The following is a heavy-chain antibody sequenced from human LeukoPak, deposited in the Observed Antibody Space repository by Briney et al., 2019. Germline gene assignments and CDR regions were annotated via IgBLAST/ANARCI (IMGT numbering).Heavy chain of an antibody. V-gene: IGHV3-21*04. D-gene: IGHD6-13*01. Sequence: PGGSLRLSCVASGFTFSNSSMTWVRQAPGKGLEWVSSISSSSSYIYYADSVKGRFTISRDNSKNTLYLQMNSLKTEDTAVYYCARASSSWAYYFDYWGQGTLVTVSS. CDR1: GFTFSNSS. J-gene: IGHJ4*02. CDR2: ISSSSSYI. CDR3: ARASSSWAYYFDY.